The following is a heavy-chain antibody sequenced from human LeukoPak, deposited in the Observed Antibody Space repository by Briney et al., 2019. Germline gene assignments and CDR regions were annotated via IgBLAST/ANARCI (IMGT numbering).Heavy chain of an antibody. CDR3: ARGRGYYDSSGYYYHY. D-gene: IGHD3-22*01. CDR2: INHSGST. V-gene: IGHV4-34*01. CDR1: GGSFSGYY. J-gene: IGHJ4*02. Sequence: PSETLSLTCAVYGGSFSGYYWSWIPQPPGKGLEWIGEINHSGSTNYNPSLKSRVTISVDTSKNQLSLKLSSVTAADTAVYYCARGRGYYDSSGYYYHYWGQGTLVTVSS.